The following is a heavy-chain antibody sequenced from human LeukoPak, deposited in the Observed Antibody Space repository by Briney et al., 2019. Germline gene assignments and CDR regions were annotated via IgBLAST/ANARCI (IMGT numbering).Heavy chain of an antibody. D-gene: IGHD3-10*01. CDR1: GFTFSNAW. Sequence: GGSLRLSCAASGFTFSNAWMSWVRQAPGKGLEWLSYISISGSTIYYADSVKGRFTISRDNAKNSLYLQMNSLRAEDTAVYYCARGGGYGSGSHYYIDYWGQGTLVTVSS. CDR2: ISISGSTI. J-gene: IGHJ4*02. CDR3: ARGGGYGSGSHYYIDY. V-gene: IGHV3-11*01.